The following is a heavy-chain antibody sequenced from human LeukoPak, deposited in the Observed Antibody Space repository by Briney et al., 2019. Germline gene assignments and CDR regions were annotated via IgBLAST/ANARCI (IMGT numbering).Heavy chain of an antibody. Sequence: GGSLRLSCAASGFTFSSYAIHWVRQAPGKGLEWVAVISFDGTDAFYADSVKGRFTISRDNSKNTLYLQMNSLRAEDTAVYYCARTVSQSAYYYYYYYYMDVWGKGTTVTVSS. V-gene: IGHV3-30*04. D-gene: IGHD3-10*01. CDR3: ARTVSQSAYYYYYYYYMDV. CDR2: ISFDGTDA. J-gene: IGHJ6*03. CDR1: GFTFSSYA.